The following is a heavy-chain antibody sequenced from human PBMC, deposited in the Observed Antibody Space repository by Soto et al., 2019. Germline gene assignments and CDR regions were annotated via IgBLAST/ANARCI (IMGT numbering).Heavy chain of an antibody. CDR1: GGTFSSYA. V-gene: IGHV1-69*05. CDR3: ARDDGEMATTFDY. D-gene: IGHD5-12*01. CDR2: IIPIFGTA. J-gene: IGHJ4*02. Sequence: SVKVSCKASGGTFSSYAISWVRQAPGQGLEWMGGIIPIFGTANYAQKFQGRVTITTDKSTSTAHMELSSLRSEDTAVYYCARDDGEMATTFDYWGQGTLVTVSS.